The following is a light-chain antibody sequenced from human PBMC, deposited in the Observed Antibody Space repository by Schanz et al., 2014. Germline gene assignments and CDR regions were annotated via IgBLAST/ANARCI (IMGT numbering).Light chain of an antibody. CDR2: GTS. CDR3: KHYDSSSYT. Sequence: PGERATLSCRASQSIDRNYLAWYQQKPGQAPNLLIYGTSSRATGISDRFSGSGSGTDFTLTISRLEPEDFAVYHCKHYDSSSYTFGQGTKLEIK. J-gene: IGKJ2*01. V-gene: IGKV3-20*01. CDR1: QSIDRNY.